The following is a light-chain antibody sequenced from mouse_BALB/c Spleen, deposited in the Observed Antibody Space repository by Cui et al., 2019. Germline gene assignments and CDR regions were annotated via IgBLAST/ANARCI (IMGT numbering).Light chain of an antibody. CDR1: SSVSY. Sequence: QIVLPNSQPILSASPGEKVTMTCSASSSVSYMYWYQQKPGSSPKLLIYDTSNLASGVPARFSGSGSGTYYSLTISSMEAEDAATYYCQQWSSYPRTFGGGTKLEIK. CDR3: QQWSSYPRT. V-gene: IGKV4-55*01. J-gene: IGKJ1*01. CDR2: DTS.